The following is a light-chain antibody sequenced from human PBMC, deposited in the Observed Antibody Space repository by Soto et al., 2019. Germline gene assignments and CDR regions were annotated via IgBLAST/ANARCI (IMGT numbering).Light chain of an antibody. V-gene: IGKV1-39*01. CDR1: QNIASF. J-gene: IGKJ2*01. Sequence: DVQMTQSPSSLSASVGDRVTITCGASQNIASFLNWYQQRPGTAPKLLIFAASNLETGVPSRFSGRGSATDFTLTISSLQPEDFATYFCQQTYSMPVTFGQGTKLEMK. CDR3: QQTYSMPVT. CDR2: AAS.